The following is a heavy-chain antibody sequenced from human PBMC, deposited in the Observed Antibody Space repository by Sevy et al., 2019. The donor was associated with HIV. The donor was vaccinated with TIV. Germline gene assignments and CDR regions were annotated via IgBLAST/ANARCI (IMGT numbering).Heavy chain of an antibody. Sequence: GESLKISCKGSGYIFINYWITWVRQMPGKGLEWMGNIDPSDSESKYSPSFQGHVTISADKSSSTAYLQWDSLEASDTAMYYCARLYCTSTSCYLDYWGQGTLVTVSS. CDR1: GYIFINYW. V-gene: IGHV5-10-1*01. CDR3: ARLYCTSTSCYLDY. CDR2: IDPSDSES. D-gene: IGHD2-2*01. J-gene: IGHJ4*02.